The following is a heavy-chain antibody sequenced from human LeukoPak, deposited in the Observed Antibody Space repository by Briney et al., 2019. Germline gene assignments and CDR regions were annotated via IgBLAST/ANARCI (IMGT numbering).Heavy chain of an antibody. D-gene: IGHD1-26*01. CDR2: ISSSGSTI. Sequence: GGSLRLSCAASGFTFSSYEMNWVRQAPGKGLEWVSYISSSGSTIYYADSVKGRFTISRDNAKNSLYLQMNSLSAEDTAVYYCARDRWELLVGEPGGFDYWGQGTLVTVSS. J-gene: IGHJ4*02. CDR1: GFTFSSYE. CDR3: ARDRWELLVGEPGGFDY. V-gene: IGHV3-48*03.